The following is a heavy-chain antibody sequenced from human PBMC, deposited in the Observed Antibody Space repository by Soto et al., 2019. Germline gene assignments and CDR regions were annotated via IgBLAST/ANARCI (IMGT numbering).Heavy chain of an antibody. CDR1: GFTFSDYY. J-gene: IGHJ6*02. CDR2: ISSSSSYT. Sequence: GGSLRLSCAASGFTFSDYYMSWIRQAQGKGLERVSYISSSSSYTNYADSVKGRFTISRDNAKNSLYLQMNSLRAEDTAVYYCARDRIVVVPAAGYYYYYYGMDVWGQGTTVTVSS. V-gene: IGHV3-11*06. CDR3: ARDRIVVVPAAGYYYYYYGMDV. D-gene: IGHD2-2*01.